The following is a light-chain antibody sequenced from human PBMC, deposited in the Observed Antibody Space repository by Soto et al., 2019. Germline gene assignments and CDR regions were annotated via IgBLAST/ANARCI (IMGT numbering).Light chain of an antibody. Sequence: QSALTQPPSASGSHGQSVTISCTGTSSDVGGYNYASWYQQHPGKAPKLMIYEVSKRPSGVPARFSGSKSGNTASLDVSGLQAEDEADYYCSSYAGSEEGFGGGTKQTVL. J-gene: IGLJ2*01. V-gene: IGLV2-8*01. CDR2: EVS. CDR3: SSYAGSEEG. CDR1: SSDVGGYNY.